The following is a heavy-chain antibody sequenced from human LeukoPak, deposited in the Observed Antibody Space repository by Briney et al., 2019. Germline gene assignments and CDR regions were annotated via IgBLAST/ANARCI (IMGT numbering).Heavy chain of an antibody. Sequence: PGGSLRLSCAASGFTFSGYGMHWVRQAPGKGLEWMAVIWSDGSNKYYADSVKGRFTISRDNSKNTLYLQMNSLRAEDTAVYYCARSVLEWYYFDSWGQGALVTVSS. J-gene: IGHJ4*02. V-gene: IGHV3-33*01. CDR3: ARSVLEWYYFDS. CDR1: GFTFSGYG. CDR2: IWSDGSNK. D-gene: IGHD3-3*01.